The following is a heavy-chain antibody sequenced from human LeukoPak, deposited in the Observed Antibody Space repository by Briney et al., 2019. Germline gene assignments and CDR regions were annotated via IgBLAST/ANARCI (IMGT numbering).Heavy chain of an antibody. CDR3: ARGGDCSSTSCYPNDAFDI. J-gene: IGHJ3*02. D-gene: IGHD2-2*01. Sequence: GSSVKVSCKASGGTFSSCTISWVRQAPGQGLEWMGRIIPILGIANYAQKFQGRVTITADKSTSTAYMELSSLRSEDTAVYYCARGGDCSSTSCYPNDAFDIWGQGTMVTVSS. CDR1: GGTFSSCT. CDR2: IIPILGIA. V-gene: IGHV1-69*02.